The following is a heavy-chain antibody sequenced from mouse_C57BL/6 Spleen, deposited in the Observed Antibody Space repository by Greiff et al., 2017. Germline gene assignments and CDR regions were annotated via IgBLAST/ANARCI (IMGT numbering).Heavy chain of an antibody. D-gene: IGHD2-1*01. CDR2: ISDGGSYT. V-gene: IGHV5-4*01. CDR1: GFTFSSYA. Sequence: EVMLVESGGGLVKPGGSLKLSCAASGFTFSSYAMSWVRQTPEKRLEWVATISDGGSYTYYPDNVKGRFTISRDNAKNNLYLQMSHLKSEDTAMYYCARDYSNWYFDVWGTGTTVTVSS. CDR3: ARDYSNWYFDV. J-gene: IGHJ1*03.